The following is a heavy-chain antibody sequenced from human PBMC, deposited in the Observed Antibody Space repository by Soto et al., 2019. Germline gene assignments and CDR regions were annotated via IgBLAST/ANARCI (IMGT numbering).Heavy chain of an antibody. D-gene: IGHD3-22*01. J-gene: IGHJ4*02. Sequence: ASVMVSCKTSGYTFSDYGLAWLRQTPGQRPEWMGWVSTYNTNTNYAQKFQGRVTMTTDTSTTTTSMELRSLRSDDTAVYYCARELNTDSSAYYSFAYWGQGTLVTVSS. CDR3: ARELNTDSSAYYSFAY. CDR2: VSTYNTNT. V-gene: IGHV1-18*01. CDR1: GYTFSDYG.